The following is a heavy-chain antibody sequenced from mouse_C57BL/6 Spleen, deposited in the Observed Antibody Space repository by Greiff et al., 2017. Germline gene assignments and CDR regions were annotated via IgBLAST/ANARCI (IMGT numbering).Heavy chain of an antibody. CDR3: ARYRTGTDY. CDR1: GYTFTSYW. CDR2: IDPSDSYT. D-gene: IGHD4-1*01. J-gene: IGHJ2*01. V-gene: IGHV1-50*01. Sequence: QVQLQQPGAELVKPGASVKLSCKASGYTFTSYWMQWVKQRPGQGLEWIGEIDPSDSYTNYNQKFKGKATLTVDTSSSTAYMQLSSLTSEDSAVYYCARYRTGTDYWGKGTTLTVSS.